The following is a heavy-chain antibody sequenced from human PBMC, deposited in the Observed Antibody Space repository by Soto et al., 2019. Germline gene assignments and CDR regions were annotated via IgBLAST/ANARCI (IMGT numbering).Heavy chain of an antibody. CDR2: LSSDGTTT. V-gene: IGHV3-74*03. J-gene: IGHJ4*02. CDR3: ARVALVGGYDGIFDL. CDR1: GFTFNRHW. D-gene: IGHD5-12*01. Sequence: PGGSLRLSCEASGFTFNRHWMHWVRQVPGKGPVWVSRLSSDGTTTAYAESVRGRFTISRDNTKDMVFLQMTSLRVEDTGVYFCARVALVGGYDGIFDLWGQGTMVTVSS.